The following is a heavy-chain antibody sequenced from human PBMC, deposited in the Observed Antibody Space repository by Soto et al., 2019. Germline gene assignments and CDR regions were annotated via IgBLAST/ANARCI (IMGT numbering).Heavy chain of an antibody. CDR2: IYYSGST. CDR1: GGSISSYY. Sequence: QVQLQESGPGLVKPSETLSLTCTVSGGSISSYYWSWIRQPPGKGLEWIGYIYYSGSTNYNPSLKSRVTISVDTSKNQFSLKLSSVTAADTAVYYCARDAQQQLVRRSNYYYYGMGVWGQGTTVTVSS. V-gene: IGHV4-59*01. CDR3: ARDAQQQLVRRSNYYYYGMGV. J-gene: IGHJ6*02. D-gene: IGHD6-13*01.